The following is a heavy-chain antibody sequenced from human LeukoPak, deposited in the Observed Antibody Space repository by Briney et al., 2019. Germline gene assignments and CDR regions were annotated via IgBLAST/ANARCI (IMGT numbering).Heavy chain of an antibody. CDR2: INHSGYT. CDR1: GGSFSGYY. V-gene: IGHV4-34*01. D-gene: IGHD1-26*01. Sequence: SETLSLTCAVYGGSFSGYYWSWIRQPPGKGLEWIGEINHSGYTNYNPSLKSRVTISVDTSKNQFSLKLSSVTAADTAVYYCARSSGSYYFASTDYWGQGTLVTVSS. CDR3: ARSSGSYYFASTDY. J-gene: IGHJ4*02.